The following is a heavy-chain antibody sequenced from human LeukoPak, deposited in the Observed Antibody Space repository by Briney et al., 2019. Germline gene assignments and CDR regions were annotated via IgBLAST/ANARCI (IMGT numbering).Heavy chain of an antibody. CDR3: AGEHSGSYYFDY. D-gene: IGHD1-26*01. Sequence: ASVKVSCKASGYTFTSYDINWVRQATGQGLEWMGWMNPNSGNTGYAQKFQGRVTMTRNTSISTAYMELSSLRSDDTAVYYCAGEHSGSYYFDYWGQGTLVTVSS. J-gene: IGHJ4*02. CDR1: GYTFTSYD. V-gene: IGHV1-8*01. CDR2: MNPNSGNT.